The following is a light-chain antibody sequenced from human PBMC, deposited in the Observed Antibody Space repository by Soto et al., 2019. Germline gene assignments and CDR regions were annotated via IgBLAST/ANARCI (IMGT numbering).Light chain of an antibody. Sequence: EIVLTQSPGTLSLSPGERATLSCRASQSVSSSYLAWYQQKPGQAPRLLIYVASSRATGIPDRFIGSGSGTDFTLTISRLEPEDFAVYYCQQYGSSLWTFGQGTKVEIK. CDR2: VAS. J-gene: IGKJ1*01. CDR1: QSVSSSY. V-gene: IGKV3-20*01. CDR3: QQYGSSLWT.